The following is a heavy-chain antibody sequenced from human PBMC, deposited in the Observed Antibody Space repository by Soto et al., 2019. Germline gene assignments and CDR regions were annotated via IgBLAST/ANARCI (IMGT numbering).Heavy chain of an antibody. CDR2: ISHDGSNK. CDR1: GFTFSSYG. CDR3: AKEGHSYGMDV. Sequence: QVQLVESGGGVVQPGRSLRLSCGVSGFTFSSYGIHWVRQAPGKGLEWVAFISHDGSNKKYVDSLKGRFTISRDNSKNTLYLQMNSLRAEDTAVYYCAKEGHSYGMDVWGQGTTVTVSS. J-gene: IGHJ6*02. V-gene: IGHV3-30*18.